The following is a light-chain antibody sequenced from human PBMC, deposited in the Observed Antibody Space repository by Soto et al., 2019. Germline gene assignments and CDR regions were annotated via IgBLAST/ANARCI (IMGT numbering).Light chain of an antibody. V-gene: IGKV1-5*03. J-gene: IGKJ1*01. CDR3: QQYDTYPRT. CDR2: KAS. Sequence: DIQMTQSPSTLSASVGDRVTITCRASQSISNWLAWYQQKPGKAPKRLIFKASTLESGVPSRFSGSGSGTEFTLNISSLQPDDFATYHCQQYDTYPRTFGQGTKVDIK. CDR1: QSISNW.